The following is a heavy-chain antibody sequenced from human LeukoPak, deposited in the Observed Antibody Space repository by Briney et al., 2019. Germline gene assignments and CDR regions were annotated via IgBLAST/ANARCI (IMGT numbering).Heavy chain of an antibody. D-gene: IGHD2-2*01. CDR1: GFTFSSYA. Sequence: PGGSLRLPCAASGFTFSSYAMHWVRQAPGKGLEWVAVISYDGSNKYYADSAKGRFTISRDNSKNTLYLQMNSLRAEDTAVYYCARPGSTSPHHSLEDYYYYMDVWGKGTTVTVSS. V-gene: IGHV3-30-3*01. CDR3: ARPGSTSPHHSLEDYYYYMDV. CDR2: ISYDGSNK. J-gene: IGHJ6*03.